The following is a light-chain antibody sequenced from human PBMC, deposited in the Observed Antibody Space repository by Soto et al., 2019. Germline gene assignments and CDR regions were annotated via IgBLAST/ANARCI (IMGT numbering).Light chain of an antibody. J-gene: IGKJ4*01. CDR1: ESVSSY. CDR2: EAS. Sequence: EIVLTQSAATLSFSPVERATLSCRASESVSSYIAWYQQKPGQAPRLLIYEASNRATGIPARFSGSGSGTDFTLTISSLEPEDFAVYYCQQRSKWPLTCGGGTKVDIK. CDR3: QQRSKWPLT. V-gene: IGKV3-11*01.